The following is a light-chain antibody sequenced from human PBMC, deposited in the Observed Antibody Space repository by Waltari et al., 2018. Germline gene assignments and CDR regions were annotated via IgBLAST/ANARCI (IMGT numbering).Light chain of an antibody. CDR3: SSYTSSNIPYVV. Sequence: QSALTQPASVSGSPGQSITISCTGTSSDVGGYNYVSWSQRHPGKAPKLMIYDVSNRPSGVSNRFSGSKSGNTASLTISGLQAEDEGDYYCSSYTSSNIPYVVFGGGTKLTVL. CDR1: SSDVGGYNY. V-gene: IGLV2-14*03. J-gene: IGLJ2*01. CDR2: DVS.